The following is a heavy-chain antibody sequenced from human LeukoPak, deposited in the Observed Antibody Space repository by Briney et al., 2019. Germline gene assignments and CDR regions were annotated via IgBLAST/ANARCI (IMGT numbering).Heavy chain of an antibody. Sequence: GGSLRLSCAASEFDFSSHAMTWVRQAPGKGLEWVSAISISGSKTYYADSVKGRFTISRDNAKNSLYLQMNSLRAEDTAVYYCARDPGRLTHGSSWYRPGGYFDYWGQGTLVTVSS. CDR2: ISISGSKT. CDR3: ARDPGRLTHGSSWYRPGGYFDY. D-gene: IGHD6-13*01. CDR1: EFDFSSHA. J-gene: IGHJ4*02. V-gene: IGHV3-21*01.